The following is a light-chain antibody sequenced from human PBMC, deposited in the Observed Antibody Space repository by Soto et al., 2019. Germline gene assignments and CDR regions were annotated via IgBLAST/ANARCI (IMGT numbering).Light chain of an antibody. J-gene: IGLJ1*01. CDR2: DVG. CDR1: YSDVAAYSY. Sequence: SLTQPGSRARSRFRSVTTSCTRIYSDVAAYSYVSRCRHNAGRASKRLFCDVGARPLGMSDRFSGSKYGNTASLTISGGQAEDEADYYCSSYTAFTTYVFGSGTKVTVL. V-gene: IGLV2-14*01. CDR3: SSYTAFTTYV.